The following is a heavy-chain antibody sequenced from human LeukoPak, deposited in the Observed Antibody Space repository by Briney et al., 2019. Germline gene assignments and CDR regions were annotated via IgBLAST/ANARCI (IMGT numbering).Heavy chain of an antibody. V-gene: IGHV4-38-2*02. Sequence: PSETLSLTCTVSGYSISSGYYWGWIRQPPGKGLEWIGSIYHSGRTFYNPSLKSRVTISVDTSKNQFSLKLTSVTAADTAVYYCASHSGSYYFDYWGQGTLVTVSS. CDR2: IYHSGRT. D-gene: IGHD1-26*01. CDR1: GYSISSGYY. CDR3: ASHSGSYYFDY. J-gene: IGHJ4*02.